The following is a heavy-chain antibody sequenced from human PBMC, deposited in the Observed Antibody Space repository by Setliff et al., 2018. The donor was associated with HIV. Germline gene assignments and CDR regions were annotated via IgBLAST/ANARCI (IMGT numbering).Heavy chain of an antibody. CDR3: AREVPGDRRLGHWFDP. CDR2: VNAVGRT. V-gene: IGHV3-23*01. Sequence: GGSLRLSCAASGFTFSSFAMTWVRQAPGKGLEWVSAVNAVGRTYYADSVRGRFTISRDNSKNTVDLQMNSLTTDDTAVYYCAREVPGDRRLGHWFDPWGQGSLVTVSS. D-gene: IGHD7-27*01. CDR1: GFTFSSFA. J-gene: IGHJ5*02.